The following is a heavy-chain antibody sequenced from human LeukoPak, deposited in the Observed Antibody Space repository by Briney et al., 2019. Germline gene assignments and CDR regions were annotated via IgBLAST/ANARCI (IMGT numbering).Heavy chain of an antibody. Sequence: PGGSLRLSCAASGFTVSSNYMSWVRPAPGKGLEWVSVIYSGGSTYYADSVKGRFTISRDNSKNTLYLQMNSLRAEDTAVYYCARVSSGWSNDYWGQGTLVTVSS. CDR1: GFTVSSNY. J-gene: IGHJ4*02. V-gene: IGHV3-53*01. CDR3: ARVSSGWSNDY. CDR2: IYSGGST. D-gene: IGHD6-19*01.